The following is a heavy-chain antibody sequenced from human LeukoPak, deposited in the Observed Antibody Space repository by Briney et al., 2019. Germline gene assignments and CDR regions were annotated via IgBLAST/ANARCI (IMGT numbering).Heavy chain of an antibody. V-gene: IGHV4-59*01. D-gene: IGHD1-26*01. Sequence: PSETLSLTCTVSGGSISSYYWSWIRQPPGKGLEWIGYIYYSGSTNYNPSLKSRVTISVDTSKNQFSLKLSSVTAADTAVYYCARVVGSGSKQGVVYFDYWGQGTLVTVSS. CDR2: IYYSGST. CDR1: GGSISSYY. J-gene: IGHJ4*02. CDR3: ARVVGSGSKQGVVYFDY.